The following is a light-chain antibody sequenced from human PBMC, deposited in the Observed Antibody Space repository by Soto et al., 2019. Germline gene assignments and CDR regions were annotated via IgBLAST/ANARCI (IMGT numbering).Light chain of an antibody. J-gene: IGLJ1*01. CDR2: EVT. Sequence: QSVLTQPASVSGSPGQSITISCTGTSSDAGGYNYVSWYQQHPGKAPKVMIYEVTNRPSGVSNRFSGSKSGNTASLTISGLQAEDEAEYYCSSYTNINTRACVFGTGTKVTVL. CDR3: SSYTNINTRACV. V-gene: IGLV2-14*01. CDR1: SSDAGGYNY.